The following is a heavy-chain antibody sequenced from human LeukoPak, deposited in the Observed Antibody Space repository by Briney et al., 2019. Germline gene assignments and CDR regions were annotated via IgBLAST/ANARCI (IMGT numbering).Heavy chain of an antibody. J-gene: IGHJ6*02. CDR3: ARDVAVAGTDYYGMDV. V-gene: IGHV3-48*03. Sequence: PGGSLRLSCAASGFTFSSYEMNWGRQAPGKGLEWVSYISSSGSTIYYADSVKGRFTISRDNAKNSLYLQMNSLRAEDTAVYYCARDVAVAGTDYYGMDVWGQGTTVTVSS. CDR2: ISSSGSTI. D-gene: IGHD6-19*01. CDR1: GFTFSSYE.